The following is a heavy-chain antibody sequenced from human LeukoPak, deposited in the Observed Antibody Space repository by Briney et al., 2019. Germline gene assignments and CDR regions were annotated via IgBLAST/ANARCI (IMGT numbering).Heavy chain of an antibody. V-gene: IGHV4-39*07. CDR3: ARSDCSGGSCGVDY. Sequence: SETLSLTCTVSGGSISSSSYYWGWIRQPPGKGLEWIGSIYYSGSTYYNPSLKSRVTISVDTSKNQFSLKLSSVTAADTAVYYCARSDCSGGSCGVDYWGQGTLVTVSS. J-gene: IGHJ4*02. D-gene: IGHD2-15*01. CDR2: IYYSGST. CDR1: GGSISSSSYY.